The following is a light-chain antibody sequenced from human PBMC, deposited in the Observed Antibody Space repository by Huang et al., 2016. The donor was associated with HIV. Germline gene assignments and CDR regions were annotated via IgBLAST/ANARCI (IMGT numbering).Light chain of an antibody. CDR2: GAS. Sequence: EIVMTQSPVTLSVSPGERATLACRASQSVSSNLAWYQQKPGQAPRLLIYGASTRATGIPARFSGSGSGTAFTLTISSLQSEDFALYYCQHYNNWPYTFGQGTKLEIK. J-gene: IGKJ2*01. CDR1: QSVSSN. V-gene: IGKV3-15*01. CDR3: QHYNNWPYT.